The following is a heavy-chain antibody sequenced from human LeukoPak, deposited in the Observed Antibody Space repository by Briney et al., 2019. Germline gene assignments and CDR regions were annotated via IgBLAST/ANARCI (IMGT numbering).Heavy chain of an antibody. CDR1: GFPVSSNY. J-gene: IGHJ4*02. CDR2: IYSGGST. CDR3: ARWGARDFDY. D-gene: IGHD1-26*01. V-gene: IGHV3-53*01. Sequence: PGGSLSLSCAASGFPVSSNYMSWVRQAPGKGLEWVSVIYSGGSTYYADSVKGRFTISRDNSKNTLYLQMNSLRAEDTAVYYCARWGARDFDYWGQGTLVTVSS.